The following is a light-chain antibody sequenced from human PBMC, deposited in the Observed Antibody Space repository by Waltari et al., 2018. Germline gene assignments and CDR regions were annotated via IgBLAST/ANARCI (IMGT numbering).Light chain of an antibody. V-gene: IGLV3-10*01. CDR1: ALPKKY. J-gene: IGLJ1*01. Sequence: SDELTQPPSVSVSPGQTARITCSGDALPKKYAHWYQQKSGQAPVVVIYEDNKRPSENPVRFSGSSSGTMATLTISGSQVEDEADYYCYSTDSSGLGVFGIGTKVTVL. CDR2: EDN. CDR3: YSTDSSGLGV.